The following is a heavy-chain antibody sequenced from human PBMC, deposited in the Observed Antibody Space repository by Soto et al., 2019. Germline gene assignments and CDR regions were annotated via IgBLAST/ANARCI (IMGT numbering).Heavy chain of an antibody. CDR3: ARVNFIVGATTRYYYGMDV. J-gene: IGHJ6*02. CDR1: GGSISSGCYY. CDR2: IYYSGST. D-gene: IGHD1-26*01. Sequence: PSETLSLTCPVSGGSISSGCYYWSWIRQHPGKGLEWIGYIYYSGSTYYNPSLKSRVTISVDTSKNQFSLKLSSVTAADTAVYYCARVNFIVGATTRYYYGMDVWGQGTTVTVSS. V-gene: IGHV4-31*03.